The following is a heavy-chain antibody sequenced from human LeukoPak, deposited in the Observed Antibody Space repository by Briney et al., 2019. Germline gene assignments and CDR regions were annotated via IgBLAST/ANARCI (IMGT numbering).Heavy chain of an antibody. Sequence: PGGSLRLSCAASGFTFSSYAMHWVRQAPGKGLEWVAVISYDGSNKYYAGSVKGRFTISRDNSKNTLYLQMNSLRAEDTAVYYCARETYYDFWSGYYSWFDPWGQGTLVTVSS. CDR3: ARETYYDFWSGYYSWFDP. CDR1: GFTFSSYA. CDR2: ISYDGSNK. J-gene: IGHJ5*02. V-gene: IGHV3-30-3*01. D-gene: IGHD3-3*01.